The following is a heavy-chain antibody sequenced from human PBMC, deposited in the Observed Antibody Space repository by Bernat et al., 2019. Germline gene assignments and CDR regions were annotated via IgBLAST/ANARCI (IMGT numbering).Heavy chain of an antibody. J-gene: IGHJ6*02. CDR3: AKDLAPVRGGKNYSYGMDV. V-gene: IGHV3-30*18. D-gene: IGHD3-10*01. CDR1: GFTFSYYG. Sequence: QVQLVQSGGGVVQPGRSLRLSCAASGFTFSYYGMHWVRQAPGKGLEWVTVMSFDGGNKYYADSVKGRFTISRDNSKNTLYLQMNSLRSEDTAVYYCAKDLAPVRGGKNYSYGMDVWGQGTPVTVSS. CDR2: MSFDGGNK.